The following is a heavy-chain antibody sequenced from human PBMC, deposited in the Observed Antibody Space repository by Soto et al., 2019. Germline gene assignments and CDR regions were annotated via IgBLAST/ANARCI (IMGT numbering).Heavy chain of an antibody. D-gene: IGHD3-9*01. CDR1: GFTFSSNA. V-gene: IGHV3-23*01. Sequence: PGRSLRLSCAASGFTFSSNAMSWVRQAPGKGLEWVSAISGSGGSTYYADSVKGRFTISRGNSKNTLYLHMNSRRAEDTAVYYCAKTPESLDVDYWGQGTLVPVPS. CDR3: AKTPESLDVDY. J-gene: IGHJ4*02. CDR2: ISGSGGST.